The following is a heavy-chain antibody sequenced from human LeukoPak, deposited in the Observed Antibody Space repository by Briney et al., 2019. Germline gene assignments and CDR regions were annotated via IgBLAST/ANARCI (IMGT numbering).Heavy chain of an antibody. CDR1: GFTFDDYA. Sequence: PGGSLRLSSAASGFTFDDYAMHWVRQAPGKGLEWVSLISGDGGSTYYADSVKGRFTISRDNSKNSLYLQMNSLRTEDTALYYCAKDRGPKRITIFGVVISYDAFDIWGQGTMVTVSS. J-gene: IGHJ3*02. V-gene: IGHV3-43*02. CDR2: ISGDGGST. CDR3: AKDRGPKRITIFGVVISYDAFDI. D-gene: IGHD3-3*01.